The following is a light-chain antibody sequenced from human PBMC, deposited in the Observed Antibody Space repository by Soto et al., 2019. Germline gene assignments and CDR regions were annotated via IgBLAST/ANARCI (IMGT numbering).Light chain of an antibody. CDR3: QQYGSSPWT. J-gene: IGKJ1*01. CDR1: QGIGDT. V-gene: IGKV3-15*01. CDR2: DTS. Sequence: EIVMTQSPATLSVSPGEGVTLSCRANQGIGDTLAWYQHKPGQAPRLLIYDTSTRATGIPARFSGSGSGTDFTLTISRLEPEDFAVYYCQQYGSSPWTFGQGTKVDIK.